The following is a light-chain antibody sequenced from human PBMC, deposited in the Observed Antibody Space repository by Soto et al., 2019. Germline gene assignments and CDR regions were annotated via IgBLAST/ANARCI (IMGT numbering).Light chain of an antibody. CDR2: WAS. CDR1: QSVLYDSNNKNY. J-gene: IGKJ4*02. Sequence: DIVMSQSPDSLAASLGERATINCKSSQSVLYDSNNKNYLAWYQQKPGQPPKLLIYWASTRESGVPDRFSGSGSGTDSTLTITSLQAEDVAVYYCQEFYSIKLTCGGEPKVHI. CDR3: QEFYSIKLT. V-gene: IGKV4-1*01.